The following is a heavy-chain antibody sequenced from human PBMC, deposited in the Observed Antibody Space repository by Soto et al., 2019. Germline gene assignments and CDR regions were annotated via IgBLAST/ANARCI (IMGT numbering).Heavy chain of an antibody. V-gene: IGHV4-31*03. J-gene: IGHJ3*02. CDR3: ARVGCYDGSGYNAFVI. CDR1: GGSISSGGYY. CDR2: IYYSGST. D-gene: IGHD3-22*01. Sequence: QVQLQESGPGLVKPSQTLSLTCTVSGGSISSGGYYWSWIRQHPGKGLEWIGYIYYSGSTYYNPSLQSRVTISIDTSKNQFSLKLSSVTAADTAVYYCARVGCYDGSGYNAFVIWGQGTMVTVSS.